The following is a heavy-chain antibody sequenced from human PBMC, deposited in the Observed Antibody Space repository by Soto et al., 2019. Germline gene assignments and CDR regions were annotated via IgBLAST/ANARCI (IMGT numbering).Heavy chain of an antibody. V-gene: IGHV4-61*01. J-gene: IGHJ6*02. Sequence: PSETLSLTCTVSGGSVSSGNYYWSWIRQPPGKGLEWIGYTYYSGSTSYNPSLKSRVTMSADTSKNQFSLKLSSVTAADTAVYYCARDYRRQRFLEGDYYYYGMDVWGQGTTVTVSS. CDR3: ARDYRRQRFLEGDYYYYGMDV. D-gene: IGHD3-3*01. CDR1: GGSVSSGNYY. CDR2: TYYSGST.